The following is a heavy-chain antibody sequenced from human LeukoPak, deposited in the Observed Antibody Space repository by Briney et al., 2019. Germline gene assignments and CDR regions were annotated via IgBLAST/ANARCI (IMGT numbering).Heavy chain of an antibody. CDR2: IYPGDSDT. D-gene: IGHD5-24*01. CDR3: ARRGDGYPSDWFDP. J-gene: IGHJ5*02. Sequence: ASVKISCKGSGYSFTSYWIGWVRQMPGKGLEWMGIIYPGDSDTRYSPSFRVQVTISAYKSISTAYLQWSSLKASDTAMYYCARRGDGYPSDWFDPWGQGTLVTVSS. CDR1: GYSFTSYW. V-gene: IGHV5-51*01.